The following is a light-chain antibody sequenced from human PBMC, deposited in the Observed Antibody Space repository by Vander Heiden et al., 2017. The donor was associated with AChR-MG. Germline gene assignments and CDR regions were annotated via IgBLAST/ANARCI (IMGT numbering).Light chain of an antibody. V-gene: IGLV2-23*02. CDR1: SSDVGSYNL. CDR3: CSYAGSSTWV. CDR2: EVS. Sequence: QSALTQPASVSGSPGQSITISYTGTSSDVGSYNLVSWYQQHPGKAPKLMIYEVSKRPSGVSNRFSGSKSGNTASLTISGLQAEDEADYYCCSYAGSSTWVFGTGIKVTVL. J-gene: IGLJ1*01.